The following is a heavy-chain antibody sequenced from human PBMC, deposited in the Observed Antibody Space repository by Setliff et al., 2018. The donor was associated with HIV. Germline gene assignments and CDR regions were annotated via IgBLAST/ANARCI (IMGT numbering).Heavy chain of an antibody. D-gene: IGHD2-2*01. Sequence: SETLSLTCAVYGGSFSGYWSWIRQSPGKGLEWLGETNHSGNTHYDPSLKSRLTISIDTSKKQFSLKLTSVTAADAAIYYCVASSSWSCRLNYWGQGTLVTVSS. J-gene: IGHJ4*02. CDR3: VASSSWSCRLNY. CDR1: GGSFSGY. V-gene: IGHV4-34*01. CDR2: TNHSGNT.